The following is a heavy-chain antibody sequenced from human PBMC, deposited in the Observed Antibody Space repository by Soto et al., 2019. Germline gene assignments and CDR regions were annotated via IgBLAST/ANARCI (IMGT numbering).Heavy chain of an antibody. J-gene: IGHJ6*02. V-gene: IGHV4-59*12. CDR3: ARDSWSGYYDYYYYYGMDV. Sequence: PSETLSLTCTVSGGSISSYYWSWIRQPPGKGLEWIGYIYYSGSTYYNPSLKSRVTISVDTSKNQFSLKLSSVTAADTAVYYCARDSWSGYYDYYYYYGMDVWGQGTTVTVSS. D-gene: IGHD3-3*01. CDR1: GGSISSYY. CDR2: IYYSGST.